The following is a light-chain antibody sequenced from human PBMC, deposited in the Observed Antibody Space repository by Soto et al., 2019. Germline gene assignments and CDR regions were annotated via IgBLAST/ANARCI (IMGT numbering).Light chain of an antibody. CDR2: GES. CDR3: QQYGSSPPT. J-gene: IGKJ1*01. CDR1: QRVNNSY. Sequence: EIVFTQSPGPLSLSPGERATLSCRASQRVNNSYLAWYQQKTGQATRLLIYGESSKATGIPDRVSGNGSGTYFTLTIIRLEPEDFAVYYCQQYGSSPPTFGQGTKV. V-gene: IGKV3-20*01.